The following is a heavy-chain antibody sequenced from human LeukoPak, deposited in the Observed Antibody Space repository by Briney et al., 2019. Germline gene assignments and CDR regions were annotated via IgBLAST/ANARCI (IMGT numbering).Heavy chain of an antibody. CDR2: ISSSGSTI. J-gene: IGHJ4*02. D-gene: IGHD3-10*01. CDR3: AKDRRPMVRGPAFDY. CDR1: GFTFSDYY. Sequence: GGSLRLSCAASGFTFSDYYMSWIRQAPGKGLEWVSYISSSGSTIYYADSVKGRFTISRDNSKNTLYLQMNSLRAEDTAVYYCAKDRRPMVRGPAFDYWGQGTLVTVSS. V-gene: IGHV3-11*04.